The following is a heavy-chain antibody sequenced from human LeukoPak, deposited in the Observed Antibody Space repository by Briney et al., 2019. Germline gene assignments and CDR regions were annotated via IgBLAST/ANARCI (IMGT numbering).Heavy chain of an antibody. J-gene: IGHJ4*02. CDR2: INHSGST. Sequence: PSETLSLTCAVYGGSFSGYYWSWIRQPPGKGLEWIGEINHSGSTNYNPSLKSRVTISVDTSKNQFSLKLSSVTAADTAVYYCARLPGIAVGGTSYWGQGTLVTVSS. V-gene: IGHV4-34*01. CDR3: ARLPGIAVGGTSY. D-gene: IGHD6-19*01. CDR1: GGSFSGYY.